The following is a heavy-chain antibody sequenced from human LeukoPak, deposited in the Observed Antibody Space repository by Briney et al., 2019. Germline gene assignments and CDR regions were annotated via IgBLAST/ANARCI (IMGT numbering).Heavy chain of an antibody. J-gene: IGHJ4*02. Sequence: AGGSLRLSCAASGFTFSDYYMSWIRQAPGKGLEWVSYVSSSGSTIYYADSVKGRFTISRDNSKNTLYLQLNSLRVEDTAAYYCAKDSGKFGFDHWGQGTLLTVSS. D-gene: IGHD1-26*01. CDR1: GFTFSDYY. V-gene: IGHV3-11*04. CDR3: AKDSGKFGFDH. CDR2: VSSSGSTI.